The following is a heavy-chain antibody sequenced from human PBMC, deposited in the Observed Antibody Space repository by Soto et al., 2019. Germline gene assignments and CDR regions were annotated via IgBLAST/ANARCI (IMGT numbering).Heavy chain of an antibody. V-gene: IGHV3-7*01. J-gene: IGHJ4*02. CDR1: GFTFSTYW. D-gene: IGHD2-2*01. CDR2: IRQDGNEK. CDR3: ARGCGRPSCSYYFDS. Sequence: SGGSLRLSCAASGFTFSTYWMSWVRQAPGKGLEWVATIRQDGNEKHCVDSVKGRFTISRDNAKNSLSLQMDSLGAEDSAIYYCARGCGRPSCSYYFDSWGRGILVTVSS.